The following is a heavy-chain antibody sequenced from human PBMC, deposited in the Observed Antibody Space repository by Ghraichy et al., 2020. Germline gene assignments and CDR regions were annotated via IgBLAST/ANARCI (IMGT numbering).Heavy chain of an antibody. V-gene: IGHV3-7*03. CDR1: GFTFSSYW. D-gene: IGHD4-17*01. CDR3: ARAKVHYGQYGNWFDP. CDR2: IKQDGSDK. Sequence: GGSLILSCAASGFTFSSYWMTWVRQAPGKGLEWVANIKQDGSDKNYVDSVKGRFTISRDNAKNSLYLQMNSLRAEDTAVYYCARAKVHYGQYGNWFDPWGQGTLVTVSS. J-gene: IGHJ5*02.